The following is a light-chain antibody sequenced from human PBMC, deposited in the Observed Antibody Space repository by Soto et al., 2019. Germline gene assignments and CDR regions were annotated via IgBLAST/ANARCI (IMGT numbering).Light chain of an antibody. V-gene: IGKV3-15*01. J-gene: IGKJ1*01. Sequence: ETVMTQSPATLSVSPGERATLSCRASQSVGTNLAWYQQKPGQAPRLLMYGASTGATGVPARFSGSGSRTEFTLTISSLQSEDFALYFCQQYNNWPPWTFGQGTKVDIK. CDR2: GAS. CDR3: QQYNNWPPWT. CDR1: QSVGTN.